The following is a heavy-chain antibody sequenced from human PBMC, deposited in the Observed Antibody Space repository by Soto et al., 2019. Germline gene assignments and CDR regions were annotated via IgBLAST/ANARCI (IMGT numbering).Heavy chain of an antibody. CDR1: GGSFSGYL. CDR2: INDSGSA. J-gene: IGHJ4*01. V-gene: IGHV4-34*01. D-gene: IGHD3-3*01. CDR3: ARARVAYFFDY. Sequence: SETLSLTCAVSGGSFSGYLWSWIRQSPGKGLAWIGEINDSGSAKYTPSLKSRVNISLDTSKNQFSLTLRSVTAADTAVYYCARARVAYFFDYWGHGNLVTVSS.